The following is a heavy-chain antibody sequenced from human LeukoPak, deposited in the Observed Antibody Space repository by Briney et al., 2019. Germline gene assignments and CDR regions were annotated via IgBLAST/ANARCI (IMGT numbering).Heavy chain of an antibody. CDR2: IYGSGST. D-gene: IGHD1-1*01. V-gene: IGHV4-61*01. CDR1: GASVSSGSYY. CDR3: AREGTSGTHLNWFDP. Sequence: SEPLSLTCTVSGASVSSGSYYWSSIRQPPGKVLECFGHIYGSGSTNYNPSLKRRVTLSVYTSKNQFSLKLSSVSAADAAVYYCAREGTSGTHLNWFDPWGQGTLVTVSS. J-gene: IGHJ5*02.